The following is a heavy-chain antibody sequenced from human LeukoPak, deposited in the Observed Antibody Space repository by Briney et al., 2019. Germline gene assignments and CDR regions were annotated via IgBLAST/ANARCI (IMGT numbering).Heavy chain of an antibody. J-gene: IGHJ4*02. V-gene: IGHV3-7*01. CDR1: GFTFSNYW. Sequence: PGGSLRLSCAASGFTFSNYWMTWVRQAPGKGLEWVANIRHDGNEKYYVGSVKGRFTISRDNAQNSLSLQMNSLRVEDTAVYYCARVPIPYSSGWYLNDWGQGTLVIVSS. CDR2: IRHDGNEK. D-gene: IGHD6-19*01. CDR3: ARVPIPYSSGWYLND.